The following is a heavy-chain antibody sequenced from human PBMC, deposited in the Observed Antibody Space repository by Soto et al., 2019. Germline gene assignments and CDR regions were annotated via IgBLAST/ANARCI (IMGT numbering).Heavy chain of an antibody. D-gene: IGHD2-21*01. V-gene: IGHV4-31*03. CDR1: GDYIHVGGYY. CDR3: ARDISASDGDY. CDR2: IYYTGKT. Sequence: SETLSLTCSVSGDYIHVGGYYWTWIRQRPGKGLEWMGYIYYTGKTYYNPSLESRVTISIDTSKNQFSLRLTSVTAADTAIYYCARDISASDGDYWGQGTLVTVSS. J-gene: IGHJ4*02.